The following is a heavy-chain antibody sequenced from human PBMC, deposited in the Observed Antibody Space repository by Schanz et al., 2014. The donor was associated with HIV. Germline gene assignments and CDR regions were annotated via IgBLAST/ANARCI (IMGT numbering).Heavy chain of an antibody. CDR1: GGSFRSYY. J-gene: IGHJ5*02. D-gene: IGHD2-15*01. CDR2: INHSGST. Sequence: QVQLQQWGAGLLKPSETLSLTCGVYGGSFRSYYWTWIRQPPGKGLEWIGEINHSGSTNYNPSLKSRVTISIDTSKTQFSLKLSSVTAADTAVYYCARGIRRDCRTPDCNTGWFDPWGQGTLVTVSS. V-gene: IGHV4-34*01. CDR3: ARGIRRDCRTPDCNTGWFDP.